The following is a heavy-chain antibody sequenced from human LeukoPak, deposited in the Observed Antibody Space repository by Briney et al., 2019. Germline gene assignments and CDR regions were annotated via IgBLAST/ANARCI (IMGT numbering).Heavy chain of an antibody. CDR2: IYYSGST. CDR1: GYSISSGYY. D-gene: IGHD3-22*01. CDR3: ARVYYDSSGYYYRGWFDP. V-gene: IGHV4-61*01. J-gene: IGHJ5*02. Sequence: KTSETLSLTCTVSGYSISSGYYWGWIRQPPGKGLEWIGYIYYSGSTNYNPSLKSRVTISVDTSKNQFSLKLSSVTAADTAVYYCARVYYDSSGYYYRGWFDPWGQGTLVTVSS.